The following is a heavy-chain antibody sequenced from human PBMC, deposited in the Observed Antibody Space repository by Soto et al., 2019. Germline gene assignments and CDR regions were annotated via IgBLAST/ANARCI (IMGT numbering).Heavy chain of an antibody. J-gene: IGHJ4*02. V-gene: IGHV3-23*01. D-gene: IGHD3-22*01. Sequence: RRLSCAASGFTFSTYAMSWVRQAPGKGLEWVSTISGTGGNTYYADSVKGRFAVSRDFSKNTLYLQMNSLRAEDTAVYYCAKASMDTSGSFDYWGQGTLVTVSS. CDR1: GFTFSTYA. CDR2: ISGTGGNT. CDR3: AKASMDTSGSFDY.